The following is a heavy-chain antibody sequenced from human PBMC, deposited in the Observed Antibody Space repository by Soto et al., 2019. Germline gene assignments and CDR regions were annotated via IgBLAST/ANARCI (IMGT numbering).Heavy chain of an antibody. J-gene: IGHJ4*02. D-gene: IGHD2-2*01. Sequence: TLSLTCTVSGRSISSGGYYWSWLRQHPGKGLEWIGYIYYSGSTYYNPSLKSRVTISVDTSKNQFSLKLSSVTAADTAVYYCASSATRLVVPAAMIVWGQGTLVTVSS. CDR3: ASSATRLVVPAAMIV. CDR1: GRSISSGGYY. CDR2: IYYSGST. V-gene: IGHV4-31*03.